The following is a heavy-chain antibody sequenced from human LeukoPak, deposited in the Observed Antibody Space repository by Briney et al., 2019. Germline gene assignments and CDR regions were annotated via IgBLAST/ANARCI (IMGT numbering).Heavy chain of an antibody. V-gene: IGHV4-38-2*02. J-gene: IGHJ6*03. CDR3: ARDLSNFHGYYYYYMDV. D-gene: IGHD2/OR15-2a*01. Sequence: PSETLFLTCTVSGYSISSGYYWGWIRQPPGKGLEWIGSIYHSGSTYYNPSLKSRVTISVDTSKNQFSLKLSSVTAADTAVYYCARDLSNFHGYYYYYMDVWGKGTTVTVSS. CDR2: IYHSGST. CDR1: GYSISSGYY.